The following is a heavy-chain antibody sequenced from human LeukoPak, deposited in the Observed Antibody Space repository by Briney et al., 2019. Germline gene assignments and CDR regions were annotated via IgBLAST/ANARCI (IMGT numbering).Heavy chain of an antibody. CDR2: IYPDDSDV. J-gene: IGHJ4*01. V-gene: IGHV5-51*01. CDR3: ARVYDAWSGFSQYYFDY. D-gene: IGHD3-3*01. Sequence: GESLKISCKASGYTFGNYWIGWVRQTPAEGLEWLGIIYPDDSDVKYSPSFQGQVTISADRSFNTAYLQWRSLKASDTAMYYCARVYDAWSGFSQYYFDYWGHGTLVTVSS. CDR1: GYTFGNYW.